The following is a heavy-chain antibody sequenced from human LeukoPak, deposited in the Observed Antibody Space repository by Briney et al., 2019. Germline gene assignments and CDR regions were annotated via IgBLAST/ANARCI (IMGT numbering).Heavy chain of an antibody. CDR1: GYTFTSYG. CDR2: ISAHNGRT. D-gene: IGHD3-9*01. J-gene: IGHJ4*02. V-gene: IGHV1-18*01. Sequence: EASVKVSCKASGYTFTSYGISWVRQAPGQGLEWMGWISAHNGRTNYAQKFQGRVTVTTDTSTSTAYMELRSLRSDDTAVYYCARDSRDLTGYYTHDYWGQGTLVTVSS. CDR3: ARDSRDLTGYYTHDY.